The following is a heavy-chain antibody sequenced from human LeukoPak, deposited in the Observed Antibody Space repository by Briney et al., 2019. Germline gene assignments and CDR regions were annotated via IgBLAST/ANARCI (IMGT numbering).Heavy chain of an antibody. CDR2: LYPSGSS. D-gene: IGHD3-10*01. CDR3: VRDLSGSLYFDY. V-gene: IGHV4-4*07. J-gene: IGHJ4*02. Sequence: PSETLSLTCTVSGASISPYYWNWIRQPAGKGLEWIGRLYPSGSSDYNPSLKSRVTMSVDTSRNQFSLRVTSVTAADTAIYYCVRDLSGSLYFDYWGQGILVTVSA. CDR1: GASISPYY.